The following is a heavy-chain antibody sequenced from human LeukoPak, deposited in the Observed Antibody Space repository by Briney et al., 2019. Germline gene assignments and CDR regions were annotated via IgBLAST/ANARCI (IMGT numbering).Heavy chain of an antibody. CDR3: AKVWAFGYSSGRKLDY. J-gene: IGHJ4*02. CDR1: GFTFSSYA. Sequence: GGSLRLSCAASGFTFSSYAMHWVRQAPGKGLEWVAVISYDGSNKYYADSVKGRFTISRNNSKNTLYLQMNSLRAEDTAVYYCAKVWAFGYSSGRKLDYWGQGTLVTVSS. V-gene: IGHV3-30-3*01. CDR2: ISYDGSNK. D-gene: IGHD6-19*01.